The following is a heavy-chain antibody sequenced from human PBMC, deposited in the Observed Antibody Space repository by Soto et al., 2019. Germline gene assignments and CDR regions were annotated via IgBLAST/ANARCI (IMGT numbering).Heavy chain of an antibody. CDR3: ATEQEGWPFDY. CDR2: ISPHNGNT. CDR1: AYTFSNYG. Sequence: QVPLVQSGGEVKKPGASVRVSCKASAYTFSNYGISWMRQAPGQGLEGMGWISPHNGNTNYAQKLRGRVTLTTDTSTSTVYMELRSLRSDDTAVYYCATEQEGWPFDYWGQGTLVTVSS. V-gene: IGHV1-18*01. J-gene: IGHJ4*02.